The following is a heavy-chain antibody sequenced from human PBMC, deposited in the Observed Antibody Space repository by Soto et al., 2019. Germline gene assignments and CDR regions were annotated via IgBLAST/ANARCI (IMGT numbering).Heavy chain of an antibody. CDR2: IYHTGAT. CDR3: ARSSSGVFRGMDV. D-gene: IGHD6-6*01. J-gene: IGHJ6*02. CDR1: GCSVNSGDYS. V-gene: IGHV4-30-4*01. Sequence: QGQLQESGPGLLKPSQTLSLNCTFSGCSVNSGDYSWNWIRQSPGKGLAWIGYIYHTGATYSNPSLKSRLTISFDTSNTQFSLKINSVTAADTAVYYCARSSSGVFRGMDVWGQVTAVTVSS.